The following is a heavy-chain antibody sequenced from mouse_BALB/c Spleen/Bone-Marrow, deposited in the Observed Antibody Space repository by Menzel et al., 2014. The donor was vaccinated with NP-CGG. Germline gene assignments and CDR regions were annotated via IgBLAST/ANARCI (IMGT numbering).Heavy chain of an antibody. J-gene: IGHJ3*01. CDR2: IDPSDSYT. CDR3: TRNDYDGFAY. CDR1: GYTFTSYW. D-gene: IGHD2-4*01. V-gene: IGHV1S127*01. Sequence: VQLQHSGAELVKPGASVKMSCKASGYTFTSYWMHWVKQRPGQGLEWIGTIDPSDSYTSYNQKFKGKATLTVDTSSSTAYMQLSSLTSEDSAVYYCTRNDYDGFAYWGQGTLVTVSA.